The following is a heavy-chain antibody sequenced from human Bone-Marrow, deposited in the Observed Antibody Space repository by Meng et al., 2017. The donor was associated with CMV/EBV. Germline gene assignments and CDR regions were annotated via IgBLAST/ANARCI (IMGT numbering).Heavy chain of an antibody. V-gene: IGHV4-38-2*01. CDR1: GHSISSVYF. CDR2: IYDGGST. D-gene: IGHD2-2*01. CDR3: VRHIIVVPARGYGVEV. J-gene: IGHJ6*02. Sequence: SETLSLTCRVSGHSISSVYFWGWVRQPPGKGLEWIGIYDGGSTYYNPSLKSRIVISVDTTGTQFSLTLSSVTAADTAVYYCVRHIIVVPARGYGVEVWGQGTTVTVSS.